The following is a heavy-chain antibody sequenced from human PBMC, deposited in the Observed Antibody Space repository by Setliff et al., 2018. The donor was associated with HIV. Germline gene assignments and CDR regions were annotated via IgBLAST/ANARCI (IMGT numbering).Heavy chain of an antibody. J-gene: IGHJ6*03. V-gene: IGHV1-69*13. CDR2: IIHILGTA. CDR3: AKAVRGYGSTYYNYYYMDV. Sequence: SVKVSCKTSRRTFSEDAINWVRQAPGEGLEWMGGIIHILGTADYAEKFQGRVTITADEPRSTIYLEVNSLRSEDTAVYYCAKAVRGYGSTYYNYYYMDVWGKGTTVTVSS. CDR1: RRTFSEDA. D-gene: IGHD3-10*01.